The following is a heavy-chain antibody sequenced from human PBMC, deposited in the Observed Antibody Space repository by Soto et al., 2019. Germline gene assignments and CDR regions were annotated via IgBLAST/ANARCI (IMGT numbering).Heavy chain of an antibody. CDR3: AKELRETGGYYFDC. Sequence: QVQLLESGGGVVQPGRSLRLSCAASGFSFSKYGMHWVRQAPGKGLEWVAEMSDDGSKKYYGDSVKGRFTISRDNSKNTLYLLMDSPRPEDTAMYYCAKELRETGGYYFDCWGKGTLVTVSS. J-gene: IGHJ4*02. V-gene: IGHV3-30*18. CDR2: MSDDGSKK. CDR1: GFSFSKYG. D-gene: IGHD3-16*01.